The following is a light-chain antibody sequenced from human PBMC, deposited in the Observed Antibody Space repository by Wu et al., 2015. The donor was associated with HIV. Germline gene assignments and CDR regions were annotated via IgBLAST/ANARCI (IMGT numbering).Light chain of an antibody. CDR2: GAS. CDR3: QQYDNWPPWT. J-gene: IGKJ1*01. Sequence: IVMTQSPATLSVFPGERATLSCRASQSINSKLAWYQQKPGQAPRLLIYGASTRATDIPARFSGRGSGTEFTLTISSTQSEDFAIYYCQQYDNWPPWTFGQGTKVEI. V-gene: IGKV3-15*01. CDR1: QSINSK.